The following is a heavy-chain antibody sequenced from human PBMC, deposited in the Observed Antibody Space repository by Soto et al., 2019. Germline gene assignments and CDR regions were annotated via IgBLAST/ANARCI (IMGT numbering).Heavy chain of an antibody. CDR2: ISGSGGST. CDR1: GFSFSSYA. D-gene: IGHD1-1*01. CDR3: AKAWGWNDAAFDI. V-gene: IGHV3-23*01. J-gene: IGHJ3*02. Sequence: EVQLLESGGGLVQPGGSLTLSCAASGFSFSSYAMSWVRQAPGKGLEWVSGISGSGGSTYYADSVEGRFTISRDNSENTLYLQMSSLRVEDTAVYYSAKAWGWNDAAFDIWGQGTMVTVSS.